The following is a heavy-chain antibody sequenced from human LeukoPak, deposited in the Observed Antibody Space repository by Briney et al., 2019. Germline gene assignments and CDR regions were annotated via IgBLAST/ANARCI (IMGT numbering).Heavy chain of an antibody. CDR3: ASESFDAFDI. V-gene: IGHV4-39*01. Sequence: PSETLSLTCTVSSASITSSPYFWGWIRQSPGKGLEWIGSISYSGTTYYNPSLKSRVTISVDTSKNQFSLKLNSVTAADTAVYYCASESFDAFDIWGQGTMVTVSS. J-gene: IGHJ3*02. CDR2: ISYSGTT. CDR1: SASITSSPYF.